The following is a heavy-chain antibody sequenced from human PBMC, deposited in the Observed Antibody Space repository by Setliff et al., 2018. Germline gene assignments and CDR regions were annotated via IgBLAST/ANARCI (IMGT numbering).Heavy chain of an antibody. CDR3: ARARGPGYSSGWNWFDP. Sequence: SVKVSCKASGGTFSSYAISWVRQAPGQGLEWMGRIIPIFGTANYAQKFQGRVTITRDTSARTAYMELSSLRSEDTAVYYCARARGPGYSSGWNWFDPWGQGTLVTVSS. D-gene: IGHD6-19*01. V-gene: IGHV1-69*05. CDR2: IIPIFGTA. J-gene: IGHJ5*02. CDR1: GGTFSSYA.